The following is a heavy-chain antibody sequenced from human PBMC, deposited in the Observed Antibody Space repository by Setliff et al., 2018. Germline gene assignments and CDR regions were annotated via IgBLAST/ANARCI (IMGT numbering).Heavy chain of an antibody. CDR2: IYPGDSDT. D-gene: IGHD4-17*01. CDR1: GYNFTSYW. CDR3: ARSDYGDYFAWDSYGMDV. V-gene: IGHV5-51*01. Sequence: GESLKISCKGSGYNFTSYWIAWVRQMPGKGLEWMGIIYPGDSDTRYSPSFQGQVTISADRSTRTAYLQWSSLKASDTAFYYCARSDYGDYFAWDSYGMDVWGQGTTVTVSS. J-gene: IGHJ6*02.